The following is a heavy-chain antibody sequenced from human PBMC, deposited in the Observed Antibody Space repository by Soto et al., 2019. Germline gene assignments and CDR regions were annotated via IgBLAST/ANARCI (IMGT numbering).Heavy chain of an antibody. Sequence: QLQLQESGPGLVKPAETLSLTCTVSGGSISSSSNYWGWIRQPPGKGLEWIGYIYYSGSTYYNPSLKRRVTISVDTSTNQFSLKLTSVTAADTAVYYCARDYGVRGPYYYSMDVWGQGTTVTVSS. D-gene: IGHD4-17*01. J-gene: IGHJ6*02. CDR1: GGSISSSSNY. V-gene: IGHV4-39*02. CDR3: ARDYGVRGPYYYSMDV. CDR2: IYYSGST.